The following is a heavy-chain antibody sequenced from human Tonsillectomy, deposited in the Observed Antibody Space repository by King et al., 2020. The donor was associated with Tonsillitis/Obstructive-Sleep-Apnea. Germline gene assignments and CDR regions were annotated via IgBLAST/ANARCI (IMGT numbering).Heavy chain of an antibody. CDR3: AKAPPEYCSSTSCHDLGSYMDV. CDR2: ISGSGGST. J-gene: IGHJ6*03. CDR1: GFTFTTYA. V-gene: IGHV3-23*04. D-gene: IGHD2-2*01. Sequence: EVQLVESGGGLVQPGGSLRLSCAASGFTFTTYAMSWVRQAPGKGLEWVSSISGSGGSTYYVDSVKGRFTISRDNSKNTLYLQMNSLRAEDTAVYYCAKAPPEYCSSTSCHDLGSYMDVWGKGTTVTVSS.